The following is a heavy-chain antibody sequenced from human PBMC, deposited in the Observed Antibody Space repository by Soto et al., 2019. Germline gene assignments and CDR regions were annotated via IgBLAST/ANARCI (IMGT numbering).Heavy chain of an antibody. V-gene: IGHV1-46*01. CDR1: GFTFTSSA. CDR3: ARDRVDYYDSSGYYSRYFDY. Sequence: GASVKVSCKASGFTFTSSAVQWVRQARGQRLEWMGIINPSGGSTSYAQKFQGRVTMTRDTSTSTVYMELSSLRSEDTAVYYCARDRVDYYDSSGYYSRYFDYWGQGTLVTVSS. D-gene: IGHD3-22*01. J-gene: IGHJ4*02. CDR2: INPSGGST.